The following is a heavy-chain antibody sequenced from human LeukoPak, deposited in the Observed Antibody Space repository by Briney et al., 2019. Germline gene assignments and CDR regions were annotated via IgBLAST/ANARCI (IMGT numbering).Heavy chain of an antibody. D-gene: IGHD3-22*01. CDR2: ISDSGGST. J-gene: IGHJ4*02. CDR3: AKRGVVIRVILVGFHKEAYYFDS. CDR1: GITLSNYG. V-gene: IGHV3-23*01. Sequence: GGSLRLSCAVSGITLSNYGMNWVRQAPGKGLEWVAGISDSGGSTNYADSVKGRFTISRDNPKNTLYLQMNSLRAEDTAVYFCAKRGVVIRVILVGFHKEAYYFDSWGQGALVTVSS.